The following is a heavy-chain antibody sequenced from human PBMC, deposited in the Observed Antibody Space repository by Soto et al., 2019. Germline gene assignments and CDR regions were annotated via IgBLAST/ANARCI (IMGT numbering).Heavy chain of an antibody. CDR1: GFTFSSYA. CDR3: AKGGTQGFWSGYTYRYYYGMDV. V-gene: IGHV3-23*01. CDR2: ISGSGGST. D-gene: IGHD3-3*01. Sequence: EVQLLESGGGLVQPGGSLRLSCAASGFTFSSYAMSWVRQAPGKGLEWVSAISGSGGSTYYADSVKGRFTISRDNSKKTLYLQMNSLRAEDTAVYYCAKGGTQGFWSGYTYRYYYGMDVWGQGTTVTVSS. J-gene: IGHJ6*02.